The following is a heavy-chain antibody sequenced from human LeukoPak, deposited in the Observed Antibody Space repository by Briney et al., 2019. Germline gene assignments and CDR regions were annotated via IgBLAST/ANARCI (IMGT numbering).Heavy chain of an antibody. D-gene: IGHD6-19*01. CDR2: INTNTGNP. CDR3: ARGSPLGVAGLVDY. Sequence: ASVKVSRKASGYTFTSYAMNWVRQAPGQGLEWMGWINTNTGNPTYAQGFTGRFVFSLDTSVSTAYLQISSLKAEDTAVYYCARGSPLGVAGLVDYWGQGTLVTVSS. CDR1: GYTFTSYA. V-gene: IGHV7-4-1*02. J-gene: IGHJ4*02.